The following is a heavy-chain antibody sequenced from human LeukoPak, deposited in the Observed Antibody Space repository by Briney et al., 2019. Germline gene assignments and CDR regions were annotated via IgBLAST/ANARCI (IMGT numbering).Heavy chain of an antibody. Sequence: ASVKVSCKTSGYTFTSYGISWVRQAPGQGLEWMGWISAYNGNTNYAQKLQGRVTMTTDTSTSTAYMELRSLRSEDTAVYYCAREIISGYFLHWGQGTLVTVSS. CDR2: ISAYNGNT. J-gene: IGHJ1*01. V-gene: IGHV1-18*01. D-gene: IGHD6-25*01. CDR3: AREIISGYFLH. CDR1: GYTFTSYG.